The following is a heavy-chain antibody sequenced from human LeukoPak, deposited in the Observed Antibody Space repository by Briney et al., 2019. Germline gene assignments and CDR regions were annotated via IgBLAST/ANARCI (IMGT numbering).Heavy chain of an antibody. V-gene: IGHV3-53*01. CDR3: ANLPRGDY. CDR1: GFTVRSNY. D-gene: IGHD3-10*01. CDR2: IYSSGST. Sequence: GGSLRLSXAASGFTVRSNYMTWVRQAPGKGLEWVSIIYSSGSTYYADSLKGRFTISRDNSKNTVYLQMSSLRAEDTAVYYCANLPRGDYWGQGTLVTVFS. J-gene: IGHJ4*02.